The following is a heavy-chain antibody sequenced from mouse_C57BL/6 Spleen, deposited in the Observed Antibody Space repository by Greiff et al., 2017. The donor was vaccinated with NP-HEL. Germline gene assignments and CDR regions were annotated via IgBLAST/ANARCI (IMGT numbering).Heavy chain of an antibody. CDR2: FYPGSGSI. Sequence: QVQLKESGAELVKPGASVKLSCKASGYTFTEYTIHWVKQRSGQGLEWIGWFYPGSGSIKYNEKFKDKATLTADKSSSTVYMELRRLTSEDSAVYCCARHEDPSYGYALFDYWGQGTTLTVSS. V-gene: IGHV1-62-2*01. CDR1: GYTFTEYT. J-gene: IGHJ2*01. D-gene: IGHD2-2*01. CDR3: ARHEDPSYGYALFDY.